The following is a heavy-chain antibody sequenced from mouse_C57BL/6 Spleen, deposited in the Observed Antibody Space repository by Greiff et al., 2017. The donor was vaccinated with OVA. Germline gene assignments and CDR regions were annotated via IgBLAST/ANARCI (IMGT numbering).Heavy chain of an antibody. Sequence: VQLQQSGPELVKPGASVKISCKASGYSFTGYYMNWVKQSPEKSLEWIGEINPSTGGTTYNQKFKAKATLTVDKSSSTAYMQLKSLTSEDSAVYYCASGEWLRQGYFDYWGQGTTLTVSS. CDR1: GYSFTGYY. CDR3: ASGEWLRQGYFDY. D-gene: IGHD2-2*01. V-gene: IGHV1-42*01. J-gene: IGHJ2*01. CDR2: INPSTGGT.